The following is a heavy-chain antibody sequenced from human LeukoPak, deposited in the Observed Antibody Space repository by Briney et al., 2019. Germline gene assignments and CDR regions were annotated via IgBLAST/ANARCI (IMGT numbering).Heavy chain of an antibody. Sequence: SVKVSCKASGGTFSSYAISWVRQAPGQGLEWMGGIIPIFGTANYAQKFQGRVTITTDESTSTAYMELSSLRSEDTAVYYCARGGSSPASYWYFDLWGRGTLVTVSS. J-gene: IGHJ2*01. V-gene: IGHV1-69*05. CDR1: GGTFSSYA. D-gene: IGHD3-16*01. CDR2: IIPIFGTA. CDR3: ARGGSSPASYWYFDL.